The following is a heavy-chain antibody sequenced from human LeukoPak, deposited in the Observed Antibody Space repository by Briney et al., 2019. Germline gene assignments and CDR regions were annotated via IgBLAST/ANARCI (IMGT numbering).Heavy chain of an antibody. J-gene: IGHJ3*02. CDR3: ARLLDNDSSGDPDTFDM. CDR2: VSYAGRT. CDR1: GGGSINGHY. Sequence: SETLSLTCTVSGGGSINGHYWSWIRQPPGKGLEWIWFVSYAGRTKYNPSLQSRVTISVATSENNFSLKLTSVTTADTAVYYCARLLDNDSSGDPDTFDMWGQGTVVIVSS. D-gene: IGHD3-22*01. V-gene: IGHV4-59*11.